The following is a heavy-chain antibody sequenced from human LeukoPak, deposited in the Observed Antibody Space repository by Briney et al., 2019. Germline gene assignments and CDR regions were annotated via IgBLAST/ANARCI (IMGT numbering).Heavy chain of an antibody. CDR3: ARVRGRSMDV. J-gene: IGHJ6*02. Sequence: SETLSLTCTVSGGSISSYYWSWIRQPAGKGLEWIGHMYISGRTNYNPALKSRVTMLADKSKNQFSLKLSSVTAADTVVYYCARVRGRSMDVWGQGTTVTVSS. CDR2: MYISGRT. V-gene: IGHV4-4*07. D-gene: IGHD5-12*01. CDR1: GGSISSYY.